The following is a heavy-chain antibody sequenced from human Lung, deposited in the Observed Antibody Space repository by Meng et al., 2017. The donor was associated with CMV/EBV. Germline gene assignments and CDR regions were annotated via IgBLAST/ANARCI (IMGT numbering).Heavy chain of an antibody. CDR3: AKGHWGCSSTSCYLDAFDI. CDR1: GFTFSSYA. J-gene: IGHJ3*02. Sequence: SCAASGFTFSSYAMSWVRQAPGKGLEWVSAISGSGGSTYYADSVKGRFTISRDNSKNTLYLQMNSLRAEDTAVYYCAKGHWGCSSTSCYLDAFDIGXQGTXVTVSS. V-gene: IGHV3-23*01. D-gene: IGHD2-2*01. CDR2: ISGSGGST.